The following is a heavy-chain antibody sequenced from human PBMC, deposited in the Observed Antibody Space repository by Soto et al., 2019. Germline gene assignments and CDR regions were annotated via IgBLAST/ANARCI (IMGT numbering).Heavy chain of an antibody. D-gene: IGHD5-18*01. J-gene: IGHJ4*02. V-gene: IGHV1-18*01. CDR3: ARDQAMAQFDY. CDR2: INAYNGNT. Sequence: LVKVSWKGSGYTFTSYGIRWVRQAPGQGLEWMGWINAYNGNTKYAQKLQGRVTMTTDTSTGTAYMELRSLRSDDTAVYYCARDQAMAQFDYWGQGTLVTVSS. CDR1: GYTFTSYG.